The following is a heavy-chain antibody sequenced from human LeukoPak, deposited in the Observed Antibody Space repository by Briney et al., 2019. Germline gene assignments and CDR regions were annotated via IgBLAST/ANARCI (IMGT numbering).Heavy chain of an antibody. CDR1: SGSISSGDYY. V-gene: IGHV4-30-4*01. CDR2: IYYSGST. J-gene: IGHJ4*02. CDR3: ARAYYDIFNGYYYFDS. Sequence: SQTLSLTCTVCSGSISSGDYYWSWIRQTPGKGLEWIAYIYYSGSTYYNPSLKSRVTISLDTSKNQFSLKLRSVSAADTGVYYCARAYYDIFNGYYYFDSWGQGTLVTFSS. D-gene: IGHD3-9*01.